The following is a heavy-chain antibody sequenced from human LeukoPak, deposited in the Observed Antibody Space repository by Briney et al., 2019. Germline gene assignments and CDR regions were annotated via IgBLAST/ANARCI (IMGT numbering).Heavy chain of an antibody. V-gene: IGHV4-4*02. CDR1: GFTFSSYNM. Sequence: TGGSLRLSCAASGFTFSSYNMNWVRQPPGKGLEWIGEIYHSGSTNYNPSLKSRVTISVDKSKNQFSLKLSSVTAADTAVYYCAREIFPDQAFDIWGQGTMVTVSS. CDR2: IYHSGST. J-gene: IGHJ3*02. CDR3: AREIFPDQAFDI. D-gene: IGHD3-3*01.